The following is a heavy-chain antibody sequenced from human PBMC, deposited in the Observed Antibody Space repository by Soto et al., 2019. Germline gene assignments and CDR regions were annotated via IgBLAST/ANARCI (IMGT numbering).Heavy chain of an antibody. CDR3: TRAAWFPYLSFY. V-gene: IGHV3-48*03. CDR2: ISSSGSTA. Sequence: PGGSLRLCCAASGFTFSRFELHWVRQAPGKGLECISYISSSGSTAYYASSVEGRFTISRDNANNSVYLQMDSLRAEDTALYYCTRAAWFPYLSFYWGQGALVTVSS. D-gene: IGHD3-10*01. CDR1: GFTFSRFE. J-gene: IGHJ4*02.